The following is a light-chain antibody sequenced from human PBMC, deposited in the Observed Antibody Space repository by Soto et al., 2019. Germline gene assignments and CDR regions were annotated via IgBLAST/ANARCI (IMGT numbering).Light chain of an antibody. Sequence: QSVLTQPRSVSGSPGQSVTISCTGTSSNVGGYNYVSWYQQHPGKVPKLIIYDVTERPSGVPDRFSASNSDNTASLTISGLQPEDEADYYCCSYVTTPEISGTGTKVTVL. CDR1: SSNVGGYNY. V-gene: IGLV2-11*01. CDR3: CSYVTTPEI. CDR2: DVT. J-gene: IGLJ1*01.